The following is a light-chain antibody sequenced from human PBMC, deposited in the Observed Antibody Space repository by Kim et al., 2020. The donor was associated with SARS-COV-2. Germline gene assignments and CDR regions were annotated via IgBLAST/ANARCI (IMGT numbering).Light chain of an antibody. CDR2: DTS. CDR1: QSVSNY. J-gene: IGKJ1*01. V-gene: IGKV3-11*01. CDR3: QQRRT. Sequence: ATLSLSPGESATLSCRASQSVSNYLAWYQQKPGQAPRLLIYDTSNRATGIPARFSGSGSGTDFTLTISSLEPEDFAVYYCQQRRTFGQGTKVDIK.